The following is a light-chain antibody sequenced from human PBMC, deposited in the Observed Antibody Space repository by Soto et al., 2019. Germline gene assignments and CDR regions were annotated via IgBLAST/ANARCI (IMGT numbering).Light chain of an antibody. CDR1: SSDVGNYNY. CDR3: SSYTSSSNYV. J-gene: IGLJ1*01. CDR2: EVS. Sequence: LTQPASVSGSPGQSITISCTGTSSDVGNYNYVSWYQQHPAKAPKLMIFEVSNRPSGISSRFSGSKSGNTASLTISGLQAEDEADYYCSSYTSSSNYVFGTGTKVTVL. V-gene: IGLV2-14*01.